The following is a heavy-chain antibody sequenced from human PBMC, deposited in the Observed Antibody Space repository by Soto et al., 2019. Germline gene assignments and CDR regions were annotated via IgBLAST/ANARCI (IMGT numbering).Heavy chain of an antibody. V-gene: IGHV1-18*01. CDR1: GYTFTSYG. Sequence: QVQLVQSGAEVKKPGASVKVSCKASGYTFTSYGISWVRQAPGQGLEWMGWISAYNGNTNYAQKLQGRVTMTTDTSTSTAYMELRSLRSDDTAVYYCARDTRYCISTSCYFPIGYWGQGTLVTVSS. D-gene: IGHD2-2*01. CDR2: ISAYNGNT. CDR3: ARDTRYCISTSCYFPIGY. J-gene: IGHJ4*02.